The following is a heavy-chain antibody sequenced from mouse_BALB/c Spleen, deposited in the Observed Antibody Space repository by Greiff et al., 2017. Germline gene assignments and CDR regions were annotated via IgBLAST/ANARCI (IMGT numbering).Heavy chain of an antibody. CDR3: ARTSNYYAMDY. Sequence: QVQLQQPGAELVRPGASVKLSCKASGYTFTSYWMNWVKQRPGQGLEWIGQIYPGDGDTNYNGKFKGKATLTADKSSSTAYMQLSSLTSEDSAVYFCARTSNYYAMDYWGQGTSVTVSS. J-gene: IGHJ4*01. D-gene: IGHD2-5*01. CDR1: GYTFTSYW. V-gene: IGHV1-80*01. CDR2: IYPGDGDT.